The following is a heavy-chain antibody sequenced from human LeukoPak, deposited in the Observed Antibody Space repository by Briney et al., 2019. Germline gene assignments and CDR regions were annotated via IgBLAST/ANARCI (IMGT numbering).Heavy chain of an antibody. D-gene: IGHD3-10*01. J-gene: IGHJ6*03. CDR3: ARGMVRDLPPPNYHYYMDV. CDR1: GFTFYDYA. CDR2: ISWNSGSI. V-gene: IGHV3-9*03. Sequence: PGRSLRLSCAASGFTFYDYAMHWVRHAPGKGLEWVSDISWNSGSIGYADSVKGRFTISRDNAKNSLYLQMNSLRPEDMALYYCARGMVRDLPPPNYHYYMDVWGKGTTVTVSS.